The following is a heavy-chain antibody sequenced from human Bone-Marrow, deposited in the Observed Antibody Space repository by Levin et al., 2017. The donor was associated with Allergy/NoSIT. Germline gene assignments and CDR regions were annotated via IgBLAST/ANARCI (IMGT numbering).Heavy chain of an antibody. CDR1: GASMSHYY. D-gene: IGHD6-13*01. J-gene: IGHJ6*02. Sequence: PGGSLRLSCTVSGASMSHYYWSWIRQPAGKGLEWIGRVYTSRGTNYNPSLKSRVTMSVDTSKSQFSLNLGSVTAADTAASFFSGGIAATGPNYYYYAMDVWGQGTTVTVSS. V-gene: IGHV4-4*07. CDR2: VYTSRGT. CDR3: SGGIAATGPNYYYYAMDV.